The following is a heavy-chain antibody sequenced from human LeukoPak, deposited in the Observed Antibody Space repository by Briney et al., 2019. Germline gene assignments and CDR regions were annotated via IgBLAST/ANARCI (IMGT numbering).Heavy chain of an antibody. D-gene: IGHD6-19*01. V-gene: IGHV4-4*02. J-gene: IGHJ4*02. CDR1: GGSISSSNW. Sequence: SETLSLNCAVSGGSISSSNWWSWVRQPPGKGLEWIGEIYHSGSTNYNPSLKSRVTISVDKSKNQFSLKLSSVTAADTAVYYCARTGGSGWYSRNYFDYWGQGTLVTVSS. CDR2: IYHSGST. CDR3: ARTGGSGWYSRNYFDY.